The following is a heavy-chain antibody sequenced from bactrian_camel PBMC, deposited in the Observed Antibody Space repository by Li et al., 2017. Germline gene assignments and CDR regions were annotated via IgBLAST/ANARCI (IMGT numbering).Heavy chain of an antibody. CDR1: GFPIEGED. D-gene: IGHD1*01. CDR2: IGTET. J-gene: IGHJ4*01. V-gene: IGHV3S55*01. CDR3: VYRSPKLACSLLKSEYAN. Sequence: HVQLVESGGGSVQAGGSLRLSCTASGFPIEGEDMGWYRQTPDNKCELIATIGTETYYPDSAKGRFTISGDADKKTLLLRMNNLEPDDTAIYYCVYRSPKLACSLLKSEYANWGQGTQVTVS.